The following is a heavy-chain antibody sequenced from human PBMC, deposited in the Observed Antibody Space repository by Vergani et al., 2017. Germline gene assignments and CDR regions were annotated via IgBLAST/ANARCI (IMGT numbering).Heavy chain of an antibody. D-gene: IGHD3-22*01. Sequence: QVQLQESGPGLVQPSQTLSLTCTVSGGSISSGDYYWSWIRQPXGKGLEVIVYIYYSGSTYYNPSLKSRVTISVDTSKNQFSLKLSSVTAADTAVYYCARVTYYYDSSGYYYPYYFDYWGQGTLVTVSS. J-gene: IGHJ4*02. CDR3: ARVTYYYDSSGYYYPYYFDY. CDR2: IYYSGST. V-gene: IGHV4-30-4*01. CDR1: GGSISSGDYY.